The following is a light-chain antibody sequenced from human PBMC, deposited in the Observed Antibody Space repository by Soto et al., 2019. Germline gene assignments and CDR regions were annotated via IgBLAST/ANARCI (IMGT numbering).Light chain of an antibody. CDR3: QVWDRNSDHAYV. J-gene: IGLJ1*01. CDR1: NIGSKS. Sequence: SYELTQPPSVSVAPGKTATITCGGANIGSKSVHWYQQKPGQAPVLVIYYDSDRPSGIPERFSGSSSGDTATLTISRVAAGDEADYYCQVWDRNSDHAYVFGTGTKLTVL. CDR2: YDS. V-gene: IGLV3-21*04.